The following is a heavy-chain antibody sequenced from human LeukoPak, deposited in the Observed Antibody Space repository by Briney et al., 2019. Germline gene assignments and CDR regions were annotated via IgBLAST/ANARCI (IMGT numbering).Heavy chain of an antibody. V-gene: IGHV3-30-3*01. D-gene: IGHD3-9*01. CDR2: ISYDGSNK. J-gene: IGHJ4*02. CDR1: GFTFSGYP. Sequence: HPGGSLRLSCAAYGFTFSGYPIHWVRQAPGKGLEWVAVISYDGSNKYYADSVKGRFTISRDNAKNSLYLQMNSLRAEDTAVYYCAREDYDILTGTFDYWGQGTLVPVSS. CDR3: AREDYDILTGTFDY.